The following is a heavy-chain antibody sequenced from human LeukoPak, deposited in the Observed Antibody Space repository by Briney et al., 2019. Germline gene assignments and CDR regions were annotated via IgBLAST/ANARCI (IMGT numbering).Heavy chain of an antibody. CDR3: ARVVLGRRWLQASYYYGMDV. Sequence: SVKVSSKASGGTFISYAISWVRQAPGQGLEWMGGIIPIFGTANYAQKFQGRVTITADESTSTAYLELSSLTSEDTAVYYCARVVLGRRWLQASYYYGMDVWGQGTTVTVSS. V-gene: IGHV1-69*13. J-gene: IGHJ6*02. CDR1: GGTFISYA. D-gene: IGHD5-24*01. CDR2: IIPIFGTA.